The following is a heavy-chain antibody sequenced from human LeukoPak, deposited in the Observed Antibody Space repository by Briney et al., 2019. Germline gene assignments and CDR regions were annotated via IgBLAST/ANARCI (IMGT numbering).Heavy chain of an antibody. Sequence: GGSLRLSCAASGFTFSSNAMNWVRQAPGKGLEWVSGITGSGDSTYYADSVNGRFTISRDNSKNTLYLQMNSLRVEDTAVYYCAKGHSGSYYGSFDSWGQGTLVTVS. D-gene: IGHD1-26*01. J-gene: IGHJ4*02. V-gene: IGHV3-23*01. CDR2: ITGSGDST. CDR3: AKGHSGSYYGSFDS. CDR1: GFTFSSNA.